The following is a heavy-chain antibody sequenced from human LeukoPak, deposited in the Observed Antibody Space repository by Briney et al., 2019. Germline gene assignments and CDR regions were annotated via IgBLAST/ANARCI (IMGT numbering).Heavy chain of an antibody. V-gene: IGHV3-7*01. D-gene: IGHD6-19*01. J-gene: IGHJ6*02. Sequence: PGGSLRLSCAASGFTFSSYWMSWVRQAPGKGLEWVANIKQDGSEKYYVDVVKGRFTISRDNAKNSLYLQMNSLRAEDTAVYYCARGTYSSGWGRNYYYGMDVWGQGTTVTVSS. CDR1: GFTFSSYW. CDR2: IKQDGSEK. CDR3: ARGTYSSGWGRNYYYGMDV.